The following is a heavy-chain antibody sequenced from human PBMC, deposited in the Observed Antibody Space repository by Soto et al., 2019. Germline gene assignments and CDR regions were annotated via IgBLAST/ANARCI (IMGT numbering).Heavy chain of an antibody. V-gene: IGHV4-34*01. CDR3: ARGTRSRSTYYDFWSGYAAANYYYYGMDV. D-gene: IGHD3-3*01. CDR1: GGSFSGYY. Sequence: SETLSLTCAVYGGSFSGYYWSWIRQPPGKGLEWIGEINHSGSTNYNPFLKSRVTISVDTSKNQFSLKLSSVTAADTAVYYCARGTRSRSTYYDFWSGYAAANYYYYGMDVWGQGTTVTVSS. J-gene: IGHJ6*02. CDR2: INHSGST.